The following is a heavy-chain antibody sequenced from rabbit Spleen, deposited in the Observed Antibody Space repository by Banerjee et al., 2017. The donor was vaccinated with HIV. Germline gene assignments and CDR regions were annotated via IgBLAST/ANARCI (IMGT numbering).Heavy chain of an antibody. J-gene: IGHJ3*01. CDR2: IDTGSSGFT. CDR1: GVSFTSNYY. CDR3: ARDLDGVIGWNFGW. Sequence: QEQLTESGGDLVKPGASLTLTCTASGVSFTSNYYMCWVRQAPGKGLEWIACIDTGSSGFTYFASWAKGRFTISKTSSTTVTLQMTSLTAADTATYFCARDLDGVIGWNFGWWGQGTLVTVS. V-gene: IGHV1S45*01. D-gene: IGHD4-1*01.